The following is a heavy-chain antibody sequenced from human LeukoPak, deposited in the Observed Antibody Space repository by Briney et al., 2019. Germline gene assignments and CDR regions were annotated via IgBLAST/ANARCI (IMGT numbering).Heavy chain of an antibody. CDR2: IYYSGST. CDR3: ARVGSITMVRGVLDY. J-gene: IGHJ4*02. CDR1: GGSISSYY. V-gene: IGHV4-59*01. D-gene: IGHD3-10*01. Sequence: SETLSLTCTVSGGSISSYYWSWIRQPPGKGLEWIGYIYYSGSTNYNPSLKSRVTISVDTSKNQFSLKLSSVTAADTAVYYCARVGSITMVRGVLDYWGQGTLVTVSS.